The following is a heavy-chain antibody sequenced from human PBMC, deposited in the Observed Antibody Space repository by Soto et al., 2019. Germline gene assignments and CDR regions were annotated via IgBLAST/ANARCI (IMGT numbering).Heavy chain of an antibody. Sequence: PSETLSLTCAVYGGSFSGYYWSWIRQPPGKGLEWIGEINHSGSTNYNPSLKSRVTISVDTSKNQFSLKLSSVTAADTAVYYCARTPKYYYDSSGYPTYFDYWGQGTLVTVSS. V-gene: IGHV4-34*01. D-gene: IGHD3-22*01. CDR3: ARTPKYYYDSSGYPTYFDY. CDR1: GGSFSGYY. J-gene: IGHJ4*02. CDR2: INHSGST.